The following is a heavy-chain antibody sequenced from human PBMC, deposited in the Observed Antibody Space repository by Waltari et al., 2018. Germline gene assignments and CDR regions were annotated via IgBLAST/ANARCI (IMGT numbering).Heavy chain of an antibody. D-gene: IGHD5-18*01. CDR3: AKSRERIQLWFPIFDY. J-gene: IGHJ4*02. CDR2: ISGSGGST. Sequence: EVQLLESGGGLVQPGGSLRLSCAASGFPFSSYAMSWVRQAPGKGLEWVSAISGSGGSTYYADSVKGRFTISRDNSKNTLYLQMNSLRAEDTAVYYCAKSRERIQLWFPIFDYWGQGTLVTVSS. CDR1: GFPFSSYA. V-gene: IGHV3-23*01.